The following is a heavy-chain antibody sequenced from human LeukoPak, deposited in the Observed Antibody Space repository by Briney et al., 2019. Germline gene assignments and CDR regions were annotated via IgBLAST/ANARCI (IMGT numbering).Heavy chain of an antibody. V-gene: IGHV1-18*01. CDR1: GYTFTSSG. J-gene: IGHJ4*02. D-gene: IGHD2-2*01. Sequence: ASVKVSCKASGYTFTSSGISWVRQAPGQGLEWMGWISTHDVNTKYAQKLQGRVTLTTDTSTSTAYMELRSLRSDDTAVYYCATDLGYCSSTTCGTFDYWGQGTLITVSS. CDR3: ATDLGYCSSTTCGTFDY. CDR2: ISTHDVNT.